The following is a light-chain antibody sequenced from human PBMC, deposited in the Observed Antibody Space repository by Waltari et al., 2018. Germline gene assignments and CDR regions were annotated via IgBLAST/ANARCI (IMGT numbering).Light chain of an antibody. V-gene: IGKV3-15*01. CDR2: GAS. J-gene: IGKJ4*01. CDR3: QHYNNWPLT. CDR1: QSVDRN. Sequence: EIVMTQSTATLSVSPGERVTLSCRASQSVDRNLGWYQQKPGQAPRLVIYGASTRATGIPARFSGSGSGTDFTLTISSLQSEDFAVYYCQHYNNWPLTFGGGTKVEIK.